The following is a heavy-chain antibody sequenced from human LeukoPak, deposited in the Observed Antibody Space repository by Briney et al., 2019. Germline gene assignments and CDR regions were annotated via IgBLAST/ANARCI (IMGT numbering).Heavy chain of an antibody. CDR1: EFTFSNFG. D-gene: IGHD3-9*01. V-gene: IGHV3-30*02. J-gene: IGHJ4*02. CDR3: AKDHRYFEYLGKAADY. CDR2: IRYDGSNE. Sequence: TGGSLRLSCAASEFTFSNFGMHWVRQAPGKGLEWVALIRYDGSNEDYADSVKGRFTISRDNSKNTLYLQMNSLRPEDTALYYCAKDHRYFEYLGKAADYWGPGTMVTVSS.